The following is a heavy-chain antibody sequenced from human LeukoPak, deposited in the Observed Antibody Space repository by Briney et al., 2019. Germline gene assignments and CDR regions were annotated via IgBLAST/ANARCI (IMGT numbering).Heavy chain of an antibody. CDR3: ARGGFDY. CDR1: GYTFSGYY. V-gene: IGHV1-2*02. J-gene: IGHJ4*02. Sequence: ASVKVSCKASGYTFSGYYIHWVRQAPGQGREWMGWINPNSGDTHYAQKFQGRVTLTRDTSIGTAYMELSSLRSDVTAVYYCARGGFDYWGQGTLVTVSS. CDR2: INPNSGDT.